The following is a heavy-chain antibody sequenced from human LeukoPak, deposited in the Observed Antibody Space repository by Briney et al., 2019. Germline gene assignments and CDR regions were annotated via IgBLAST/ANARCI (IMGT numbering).Heavy chain of an antibody. Sequence: PSETLSLTCTVSGGFISTYYWNWIRQPPGEGLEWIGYIYYSGRTNYNPSLKSRVSISIDTSKNQFSLKLSSVTAADTAFYYCARSDLYGDYPPGNYWGQGTLVAVSS. V-gene: IGHV4-59*01. J-gene: IGHJ4*02. CDR3: ARSDLYGDYPPGNY. CDR1: GGFISTYY. D-gene: IGHD4-17*01. CDR2: IYYSGRT.